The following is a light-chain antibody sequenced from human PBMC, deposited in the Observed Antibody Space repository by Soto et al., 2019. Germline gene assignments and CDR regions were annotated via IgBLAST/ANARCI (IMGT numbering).Light chain of an antibody. Sequence: DIVMTQSPLSLPVTPGEPASISCRSSQSPLNSNGYNYLDWYLQKPGQSPQLLIYLGSSRASGVPDRFSGSGSGTDFTLTISSLQAEDVAVYYCQQYYSTLITFGQGTRLEIK. CDR1: QSPLNSNGYNY. CDR2: LGS. CDR3: QQYYSTLIT. J-gene: IGKJ5*01. V-gene: IGKV2-28*01.